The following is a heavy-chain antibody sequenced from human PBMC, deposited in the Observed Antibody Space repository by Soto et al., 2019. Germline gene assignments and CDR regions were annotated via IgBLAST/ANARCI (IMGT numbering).Heavy chain of an antibody. J-gene: IGHJ4*02. CDR3: ARHSITMVRGVISSFDY. V-gene: IGHV4-34*01. D-gene: IGHD3-10*01. CDR2: INHSGST. Sequence: SETLSLTCAVYGGSFSGYYWTWIRQPPGTGLEWIGEINHSGSTNYNPSLKSRVTISVDTSKNQFSLKLSSVTAADTAVYYCARHSITMVRGVISSFDYWGQGTLVTVSS. CDR1: GGSFSGYY.